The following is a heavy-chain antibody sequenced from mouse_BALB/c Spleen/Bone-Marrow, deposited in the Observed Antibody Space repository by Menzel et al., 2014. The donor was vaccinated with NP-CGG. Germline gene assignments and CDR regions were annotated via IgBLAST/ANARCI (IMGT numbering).Heavy chain of an antibody. CDR1: GFDFSRYW. J-gene: IGHJ2*01. Sequence: EVKLQESGGGLVQPGGSLKLSCASSGFDFSRYWMSWVRQAPGKGLEWIGEINPDSSTINYTPSLKDKFIISRDNAKDTLYLQVTKVRSEDTALYDCAKPAVGRYLDYWGQGTTLTVSS. CDR3: AKPAVGRYLDY. D-gene: IGHD4-1*01. CDR2: INPDSSTI. V-gene: IGHV4-1*02.